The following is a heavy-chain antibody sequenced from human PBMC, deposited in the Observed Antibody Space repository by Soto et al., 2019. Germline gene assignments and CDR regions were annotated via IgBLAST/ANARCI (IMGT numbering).Heavy chain of an antibody. CDR1: GYTFTNYG. J-gene: IGHJ6*02. CDR2: ISGYNGNT. Sequence: QVQVVQSGDEVKKPGASVKVSCKASGYTFTNYGFSWVPQAPGQGLEWMGWISGYNGNTKYAEKFQGRVTMTTDTSTITAHMELRSLRSDDTAVYYCAREGQAPYYYYGMDVWGQGTAVTVSS. CDR3: AREGQAPYYYYGMDV. V-gene: IGHV1-18*01.